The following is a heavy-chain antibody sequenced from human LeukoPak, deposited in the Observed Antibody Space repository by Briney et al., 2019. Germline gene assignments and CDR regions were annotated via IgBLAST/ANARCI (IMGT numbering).Heavy chain of an antibody. D-gene: IGHD5-24*01. V-gene: IGHV3-66*02. J-gene: IGHJ3*01. CDR3: ARDSPINFSRAFDV. Sequence: GGSLRLSCAASGFSVSDNYINWVRQAPGKGLEWVSIIYGDGMTYYGDSVKGRFTISRDNSKNTLYLQMNSLRTEDTAVYYCARDSPINFSRAFDVWGHGTMVTVSS. CDR2: IYGDGMT. CDR1: GFSVSDNY.